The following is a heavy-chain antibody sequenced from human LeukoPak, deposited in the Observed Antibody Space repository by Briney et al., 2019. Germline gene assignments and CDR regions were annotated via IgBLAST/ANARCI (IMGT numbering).Heavy chain of an antibody. D-gene: IGHD3-10*01. Sequence: GASVKVSCKASGYTFTGYYMHWVRQAPGQGLEWMGWINPNSGGTNYAQKFQGWVTMTRDTSISTAYMELSRLRSDDTAVYYCARDKLRRITMVDYWGQGTLVTVSS. V-gene: IGHV1-2*04. CDR1: GYTFTGYY. J-gene: IGHJ4*02. CDR3: ARDKLRRITMVDY. CDR2: INPNSGGT.